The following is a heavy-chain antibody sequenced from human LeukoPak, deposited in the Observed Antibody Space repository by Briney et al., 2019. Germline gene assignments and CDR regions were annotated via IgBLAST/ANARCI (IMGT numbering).Heavy chain of an antibody. Sequence: SVKVSCKASGGTFSSYAISWVRQAPGHGLEWMGRIIPIFGTANYAQKFQGRVTITTDESTSTAYMELSSLRSEDTAVYYCARMGPDCSSTSCYLDYWGQGTLVTVSS. CDR1: GGTFSSYA. J-gene: IGHJ4*02. V-gene: IGHV1-69*05. D-gene: IGHD2-2*01. CDR2: IIPIFGTA. CDR3: ARMGPDCSSTSCYLDY.